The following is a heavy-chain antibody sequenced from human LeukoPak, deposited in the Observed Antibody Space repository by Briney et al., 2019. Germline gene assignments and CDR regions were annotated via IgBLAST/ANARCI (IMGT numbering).Heavy chain of an antibody. J-gene: IGHJ4*02. V-gene: IGHV1-18*01. CDR1: GYTFTSYG. D-gene: IGHD4-17*01. CDR2: ISAYNGNT. CDR3: ARHLYDDYFFVQ. Sequence: ASVKVSCKASGYTFTSYGISWVRQAPGQGLEWMGWISAYNGNTNYAQKLQGRVTMTTDTSTSTAYMELRSLRSDDPAVYYCARHLYDDYFFVQWGQGSLVTVSS.